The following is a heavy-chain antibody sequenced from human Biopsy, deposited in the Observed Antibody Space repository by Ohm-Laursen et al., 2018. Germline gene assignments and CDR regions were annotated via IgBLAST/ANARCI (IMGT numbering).Heavy chain of an antibody. Sequence: SVKVSRTASRFTPTGYAMHWVPQAPGEGLEWIGLINPNTGAPTYAQKFQGRVTMTRDTSISIAYMELSRLRSDDTAVYYGARDGSGGHDFGAGWFDPWGQGTLVTVSS. CDR3: ARDGSGGHDFGAGWFDP. J-gene: IGHJ5*02. CDR1: RFTPTGYA. CDR2: INPNTGAP. D-gene: IGHD5-12*01. V-gene: IGHV1-2*02.